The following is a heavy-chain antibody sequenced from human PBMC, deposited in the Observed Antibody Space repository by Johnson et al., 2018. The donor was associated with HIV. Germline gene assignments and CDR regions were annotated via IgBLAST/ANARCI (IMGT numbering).Heavy chain of an antibody. CDR3: AKGDDYYDSSDYYEFWNTYPIQDPRVVVGTFDI. J-gene: IGHJ3*02. CDR2: IKQDGSEK. V-gene: IGHV3-7*03. CDR1: GFTFSSYW. Sequence: MQLVESGGCLVQPGGSLRLSCAASGFTFSSYWMSWVRQAPGKGLEWVANIKQDGSEKYYADSVKGRFTISRDDAKNSLYLQMNSLRAEDTALYYCAKGDDYYDSSDYYEFWNTYPIQDPRVVVGTFDIWGHGTMVTVSS. D-gene: IGHD3-22*01.